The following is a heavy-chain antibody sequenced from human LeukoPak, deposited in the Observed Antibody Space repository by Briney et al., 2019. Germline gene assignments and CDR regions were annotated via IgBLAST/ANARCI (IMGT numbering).Heavy chain of an antibody. Sequence: ASVKVSCKASGGTFSSYAISWVRQAPGQGLEWMGGIIPIFGTANYAQKFQGRVTITADKSTSTAYMELRSLRSDDTAVYYCARAATVTTSNFDYWGQGTLVTVSS. CDR2: IIPIFGTA. V-gene: IGHV1-69*06. CDR3: ARAATVTTSNFDY. J-gene: IGHJ4*02. D-gene: IGHD4-17*01. CDR1: GGTFSSYA.